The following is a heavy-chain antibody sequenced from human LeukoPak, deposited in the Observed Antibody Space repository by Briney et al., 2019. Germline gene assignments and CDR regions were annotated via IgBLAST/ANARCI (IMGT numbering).Heavy chain of an antibody. CDR2: INPGGGST. V-gene: IGHV1-46*01. Sequence: ASVKVSCKASGYTFISYYMHWVRQAPGQGLEWMGIINPGGGSTSYAQKFQGRVTMTRDTSTSTVYMELSSLRSEDTAVYYCARDSKRGFDPWGQGTLVTVSS. D-gene: IGHD5-24*01. J-gene: IGHJ5*02. CDR1: GYTFISYY. CDR3: ARDSKRGFDP.